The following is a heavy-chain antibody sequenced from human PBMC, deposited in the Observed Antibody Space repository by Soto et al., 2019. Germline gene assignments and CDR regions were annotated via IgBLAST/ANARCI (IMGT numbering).Heavy chain of an antibody. CDR3: ASRDSSSSEWFDP. Sequence: SVKVSCKASGGTFSSYAISWVRQAPGQGLEWMGGIIPIFGTANYAQKFQGRVTITADKSTSTAYMELSSLRSEDTAMYYCASRDSSSSEWFDPWGQGTLVTVSS. D-gene: IGHD6-6*01. CDR1: GGTFSSYA. CDR2: IIPIFGTA. V-gene: IGHV1-69*06. J-gene: IGHJ5*02.